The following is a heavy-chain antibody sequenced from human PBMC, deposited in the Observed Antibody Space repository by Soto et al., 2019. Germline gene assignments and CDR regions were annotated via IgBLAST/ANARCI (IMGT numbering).Heavy chain of an antibody. CDR2: INAGNGNT. CDR1: GYTFTSYA. CDR3: ARDVVAATHRVFDY. D-gene: IGHD2-15*01. V-gene: IGHV1-3*01. J-gene: IGHJ4*02. Sequence: VQLVQSGAEVKQPGASVKVSCKASGYTFTSYAMHWVRQAPGQRLEWMGWINAGNGNTKYSQKFQGRVTITRDTSASTAYMELSSLRSEDTAVYYCARDVVAATHRVFDYWGQGTLVTVSS.